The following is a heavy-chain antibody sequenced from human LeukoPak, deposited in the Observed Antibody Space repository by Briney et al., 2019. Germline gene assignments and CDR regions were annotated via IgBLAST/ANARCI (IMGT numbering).Heavy chain of an antibody. CDR1: GFTFSSYA. D-gene: IGHD3-16*01. V-gene: IGHV3-30*04. CDR2: ISYDGSNK. Sequence: GGSLRLSCAASGFTFSSYAMHWVRQAPGKGREWVAVISYDGSNKYYADSVKGRFTISRDNSKNTLYLQMNSLRAEDTAVYYCARGGPGSYYFDYWGQGTLVTVSS. J-gene: IGHJ4*02. CDR3: ARGGPGSYYFDY.